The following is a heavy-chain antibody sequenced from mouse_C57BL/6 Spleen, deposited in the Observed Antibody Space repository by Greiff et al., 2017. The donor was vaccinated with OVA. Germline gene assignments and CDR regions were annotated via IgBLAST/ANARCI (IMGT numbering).Heavy chain of an antibody. CDR1: GYTFTDYE. V-gene: IGHV1-15*01. J-gene: IGHJ4*01. CDR3: TRSGYYGNYDNAMDY. Sequence: QVQLQQSGAELVRPGASVTLSCKASGYTFTDYEMHWVKQTPVNGLEWIGAIDPETGGTAYNQKFKGKAILTADKSSSAAYMGLRSLTSEDSAVYYCTRSGYYGNYDNAMDYWGQGTSVTVSS. CDR2: IDPETGGT. D-gene: IGHD2-1*01.